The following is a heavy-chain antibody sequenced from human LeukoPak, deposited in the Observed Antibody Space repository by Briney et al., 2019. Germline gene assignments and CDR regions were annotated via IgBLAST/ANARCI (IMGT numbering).Heavy chain of an antibody. CDR2: IYTSGST. V-gene: IGHV4-4*07. CDR1: GGSISSYY. Sequence: SETLSLTCTVSGGSISSYYWSWIRQPAGKGLEWIGRIYTSGSTNYNPSLKSRVTMSVDTSKIQFSLKLSYVTAADTAVSHCARGYSSSGDSDYWGQGTLVTVSS. J-gene: IGHJ4*02. CDR3: ARGYSSSGDSDY. D-gene: IGHD6-6*01.